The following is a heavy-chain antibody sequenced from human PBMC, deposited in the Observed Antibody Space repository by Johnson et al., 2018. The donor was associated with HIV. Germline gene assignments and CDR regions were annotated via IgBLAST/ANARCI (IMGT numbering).Heavy chain of an antibody. Sequence: MLLVESGGGLVQPGGSLRLSCAASGFTVSSNYMSWVRQAPGKGLEWVSVIYSGGSTYYADSVKGRFTISRDNSKNTLYLQMNSLRAEDTAVYYCAGGFYYGSGSYHGAFDIWGQGTMVTVSS. CDR2: IYSGGST. CDR3: AGGFYYGSGSYHGAFDI. CDR1: GFTVSSNY. V-gene: IGHV3-66*01. J-gene: IGHJ3*02. D-gene: IGHD3-10*01.